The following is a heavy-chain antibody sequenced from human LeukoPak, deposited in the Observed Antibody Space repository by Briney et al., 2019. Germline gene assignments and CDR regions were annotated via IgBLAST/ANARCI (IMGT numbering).Heavy chain of an antibody. J-gene: IGHJ4*02. CDR2: ISSSSSYI. V-gene: IGHV3-21*01. CDR1: GFTFSSYI. Sequence: GGSLRLSCAASGFTFSSYIMNWVRRAPGKGLEWVSSISSSSSYIYYADSVKGRFTISRDNAKNSLYLQMNSPRAEDTAVYYCAREGSGVAGHFDYWGQGTLVTVSS. CDR3: AREGSGVAGHFDY. D-gene: IGHD6-19*01.